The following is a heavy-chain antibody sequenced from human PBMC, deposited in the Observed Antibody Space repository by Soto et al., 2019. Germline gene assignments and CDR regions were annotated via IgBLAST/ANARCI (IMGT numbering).Heavy chain of an antibody. CDR2: IYYSGVP. Sequence: PSETLSLTCHVSGVSITDYYWSWIRQAPGKGLESMGYIYYSGVPFYNPSLNSRATISRDTSKNQFSLNLYFVTTADTAVYYCAASLSPVMITPHGYAQLSVDYWGQGSLVTVSS. J-gene: IGHJ4*02. CDR1: GVSITDYY. V-gene: IGHV4-59*01. CDR3: AASLSPVMITPHGYAQLSVDY. D-gene: IGHD3-16*01.